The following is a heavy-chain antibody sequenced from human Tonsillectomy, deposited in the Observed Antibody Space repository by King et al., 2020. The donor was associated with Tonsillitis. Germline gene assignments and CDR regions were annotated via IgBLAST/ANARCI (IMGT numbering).Heavy chain of an antibody. Sequence: VQLVESGAEVKKPGSSGKVSCKASGRTFNSYVITWVRQAPGQGLEWMGGIIPMFVIANYAQKFEGKFTITAGESTSKAYMELTSLRSEETAVYYCASGLITGYCSGGSCYPPDYWGQGTLVTVSS. D-gene: IGHD2-15*01. V-gene: IGHV1-69*01. CDR2: IIPMFVIA. CDR3: ASGLITGYCSGGSCYPPDY. CDR1: GRTFNSYV. J-gene: IGHJ4*02.